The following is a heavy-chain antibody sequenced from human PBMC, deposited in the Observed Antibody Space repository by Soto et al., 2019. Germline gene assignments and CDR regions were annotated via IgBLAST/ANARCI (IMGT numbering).Heavy chain of an antibody. J-gene: IGHJ4*02. CDR2: ISYDGSNK. V-gene: IGHV3-30*18. CDR3: AKDFPYFDY. Sequence: QVQLVESGGGVVQPGRSLRLSCAASGFTFSSYGMHWVRQAPGKGLEWVAVISYDGSNKYYADSVKGRFTISRDNSKNTLYLQMNCLRAEDTAVYYCAKDFPYFDYWGQGTLVTVSS. CDR1: GFTFSSYG.